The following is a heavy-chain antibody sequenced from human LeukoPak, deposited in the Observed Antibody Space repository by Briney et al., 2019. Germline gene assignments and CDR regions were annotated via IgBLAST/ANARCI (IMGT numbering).Heavy chain of an antibody. D-gene: IGHD1-26*01. Sequence: ASVKVSCKASGNTFTRYYLHWVRQAPGQGLEWMGIINPSDGGRSYAQKFQGRVTMTRDMSTSTVYMELSSLRSEDTAVYYCARGGGTIVGATSESEHFHHWGQGTLVTVSS. CDR2: INPSDGGR. V-gene: IGHV1-46*01. J-gene: IGHJ1*01. CDR3: ARGGGTIVGATSESEHFHH. CDR1: GNTFTRYY.